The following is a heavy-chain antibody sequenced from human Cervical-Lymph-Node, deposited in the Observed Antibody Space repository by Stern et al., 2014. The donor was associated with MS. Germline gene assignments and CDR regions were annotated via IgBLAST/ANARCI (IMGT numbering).Heavy chain of an antibody. CDR3: ARHISSWSKPYYFDY. Sequence: QVQLQESGPGLVKPSETLSLTCTVSDGSISSSRSYWGWIRQPPGKGLEWIGSIYYGGSTYYNPSLKSRVTISGDTSNNQFSLNRSSVTAADTAVYYCARHISSWSKPYYFDYWGQGALVTVSS. CDR1: DGSISSSRSY. D-gene: IGHD2-2*01. CDR2: IYYGGST. V-gene: IGHV4-39*01. J-gene: IGHJ4*02.